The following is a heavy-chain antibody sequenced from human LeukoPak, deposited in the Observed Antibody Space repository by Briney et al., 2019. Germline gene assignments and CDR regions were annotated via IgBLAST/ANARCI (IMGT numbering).Heavy chain of an antibody. CDR1: GFTFSRYV. CDR2: ISYDGSNK. CDR3: ARGGYDFWSGYNGIDY. V-gene: IGHV3-30*04. J-gene: IGHJ4*02. Sequence: GGSLRLSCAASGFTFSRYVMHWVRQAPGRGLEGVAFISYDGSNKYVADSVKGRFIISRDNSKNTLSLQMNSLRTEDTAVYYCARGGYDFWSGYNGIDYWGQGTLVTVSS. D-gene: IGHD3-3*01.